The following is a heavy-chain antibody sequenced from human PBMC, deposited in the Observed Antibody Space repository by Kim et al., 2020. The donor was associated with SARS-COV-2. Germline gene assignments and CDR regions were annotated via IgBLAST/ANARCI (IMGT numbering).Heavy chain of an antibody. J-gene: IGHJ6*02. CDR3: ARGPGLVRGMYAMDV. Sequence: PSLASRVTISVDTSKSHFSLNLKSVSAADTAVYYCARGPGLVRGMYAMDVWGQGTTVTVSS. V-gene: IGHV4-34*01. D-gene: IGHD3-10*01.